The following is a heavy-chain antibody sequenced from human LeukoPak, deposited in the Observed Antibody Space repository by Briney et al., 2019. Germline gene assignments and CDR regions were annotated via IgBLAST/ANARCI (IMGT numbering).Heavy chain of an antibody. D-gene: IGHD2-15*01. CDR2: INTNTGNP. V-gene: IGHV7-4-1*02. J-gene: IGHJ6*03. Sequence: ASVKVSCKASGYTFTSYTMNWVRQAPGQGLEWMGWINTNTGNPTYAQGFTGRFVFSLDTSVSTAYLQISSLKAEDTAVYYCARVGCGGGGSCYSHYYYYYMDVWGKGTTVTVSS. CDR3: ARVGCGGGGSCYSHYYYYYMDV. CDR1: GYTFTSYT.